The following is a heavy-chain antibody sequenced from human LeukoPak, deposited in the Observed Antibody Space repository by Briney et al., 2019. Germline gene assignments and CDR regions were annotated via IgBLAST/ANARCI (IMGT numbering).Heavy chain of an antibody. D-gene: IGHD1-1*01. Sequence: PSETLSLTCTVSGGSISSSSYYWGWIRQPPGKGLEWIGSLDYSGSTYYNPSLQSRVTRSVDTSKNQFSLRLSSVTAADTAVYYCAREGTAGTNLNWFDPWGQGTLVTVSS. CDR3: AREGTAGTNLNWFDP. CDR2: LDYSGST. J-gene: IGHJ5*02. V-gene: IGHV4-39*02. CDR1: GGSISSSSYY.